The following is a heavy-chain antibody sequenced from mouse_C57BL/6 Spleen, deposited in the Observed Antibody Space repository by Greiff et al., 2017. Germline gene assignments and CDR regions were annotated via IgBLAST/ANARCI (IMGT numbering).Heavy chain of an antibody. V-gene: IGHV1-64*01. CDR3: ARGVYGSSYGPDY. J-gene: IGHJ2*01. D-gene: IGHD1-1*01. Sequence: VQLQQSGAELVKPGASVKLSCKASGYTFTSYWMHWVKQRPGQGLEWIGMIHPNSGSTNYNEKFKSKATLTVDKSSSTAYMQLSSLTSEDSAVYYCARGVYGSSYGPDYWGQGTTLTVSS. CDR2: IHPNSGST. CDR1: GYTFTSYW.